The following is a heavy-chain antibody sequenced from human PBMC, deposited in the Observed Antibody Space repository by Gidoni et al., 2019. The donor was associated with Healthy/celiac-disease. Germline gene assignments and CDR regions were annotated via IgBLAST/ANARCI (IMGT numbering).Heavy chain of an antibody. D-gene: IGHD2-21*02. CDR2: ISVTGGST. CDR3: AKSVVVTAMPNYFDY. V-gene: IGHV3-23*01. CDR1: GFYFRSYA. J-gene: IGHJ4*02. Sequence: EVQVLESGGSLGQPGRSLVLSRAASGFYFRSYAMSRVLQAPRKGLEWVSAISVTGGSTYYADSVKGRFTISRDNSKNTLYLQTNCLRADDMGVDDSAKSVVVTAMPNYFDYWGQGTLVTVSS.